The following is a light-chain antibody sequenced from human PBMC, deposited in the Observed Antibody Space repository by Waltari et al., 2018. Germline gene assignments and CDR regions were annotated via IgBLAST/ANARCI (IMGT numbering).Light chain of an antibody. CDR2: DFI. Sequence: SALTQPASVSGSPGQSITISCTGSSSDIGTYNLVSWYQQRPGKGPKLMIYDFIKRPAGVSDRFAGSKSANTASLTISGLQTEDEGVYFCRSYVTTTFVVFGGGTTLTVL. J-gene: IGLJ3*02. V-gene: IGLV2-23*02. CDR3: RSYVTTTFVV. CDR1: SSDIGTYNL.